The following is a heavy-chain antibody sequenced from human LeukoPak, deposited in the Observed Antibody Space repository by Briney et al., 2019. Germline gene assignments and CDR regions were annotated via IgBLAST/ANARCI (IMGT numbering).Heavy chain of an antibody. D-gene: IGHD3-3*01. Sequence: GSLRLSCAASGFTFSSYAMSWVRQAPGKGLEWVSAISGSGGSTYYAHSVKGRFTISRDNSKNTLYLQMNSLRAEDTAVYYCAKRVDDFWSGYKNPAQRPDYWGQGTLVTVSS. J-gene: IGHJ4*02. CDR3: AKRVDDFWSGYKNPAQRPDY. CDR2: ISGSGGST. V-gene: IGHV3-23*01. CDR1: GFTFSSYA.